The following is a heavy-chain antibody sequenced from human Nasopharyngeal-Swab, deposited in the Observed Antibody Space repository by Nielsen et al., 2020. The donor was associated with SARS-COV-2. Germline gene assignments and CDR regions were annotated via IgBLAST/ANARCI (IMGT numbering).Heavy chain of an antibody. J-gene: IGHJ6*02. D-gene: IGHD6-19*01. V-gene: IGHV3-53*05. CDR3: AREKAVAGIGGYHYYGMDV. CDR1: GFTVSSNY. CDR2: FYSGGST. Sequence: GGPLRPSFAAPGFTVSSNYMSWVRQAPGKGLEWVSVFYSGGSTYYIDSVKGRFTVSRDNSRNTLYLQMNSLRPEDTAVYYCAREKAVAGIGGYHYYGMDVWGQGTTVTVSS.